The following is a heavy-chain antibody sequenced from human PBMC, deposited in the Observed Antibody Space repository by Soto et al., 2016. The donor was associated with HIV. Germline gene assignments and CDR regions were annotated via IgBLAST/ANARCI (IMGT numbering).Heavy chain of an antibody. CDR2: ISAYNGNT. V-gene: IGHV1-18*04. CDR1: RHSLTAYY. D-gene: IGHD3-9*01. Sequence: QVQLVQSGAEVRKPGASVKVSCKASRHSLTAYYMHWVRQAPGQGLEWMGWISAYNGNTNYAQKLQGRVTMTTDTSTSTAYMELRSLRSDDTAVYYCARGGPNSYDILTGYYPDAFDIWGQGTMVTVSS. J-gene: IGHJ3*02. CDR3: ARGGPNSYDILTGYYPDAFDI.